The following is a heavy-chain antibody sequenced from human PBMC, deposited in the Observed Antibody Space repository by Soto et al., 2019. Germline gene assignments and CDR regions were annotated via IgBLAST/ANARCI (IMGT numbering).Heavy chain of an antibody. CDR3: ARDVAPPNWGSREYYGMDV. J-gene: IGHJ6*02. CDR1: GGTFSSYA. Sequence: ASVKVSCKASGGTFSSYAISWVRQAPGQGLEWMGRIIPILGIANYAQKFQGRVTITADKSTSTAYMELSSLRSEDTAVYYCARDVAPPNWGSREYYGMDVWGQGTTVTVSS. V-gene: IGHV1-69*04. D-gene: IGHD7-27*01. CDR2: IIPILGIA.